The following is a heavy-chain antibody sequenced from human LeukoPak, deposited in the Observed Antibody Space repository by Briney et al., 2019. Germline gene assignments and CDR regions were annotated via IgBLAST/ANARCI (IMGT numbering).Heavy chain of an antibody. Sequence: ASVEVSCKASGYTFSSYYMHWVRQAPGQGLEWMGIINPSGGGTSYAQKFQGRVTMTRDTATSTVYMELSSLRSEDTAVYYCARGYYDSSGYYFLWGQGTLVTVSS. CDR1: GYTFSSYY. J-gene: IGHJ4*02. D-gene: IGHD3-22*01. V-gene: IGHV1-46*01. CDR2: INPSGGGT. CDR3: ARGYYDSSGYYFL.